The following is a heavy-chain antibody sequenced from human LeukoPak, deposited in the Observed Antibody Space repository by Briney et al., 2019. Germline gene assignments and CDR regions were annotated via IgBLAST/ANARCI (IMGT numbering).Heavy chain of an antibody. CDR2: ISGSGGST. J-gene: IGHJ4*02. CDR3: AKDVGDCGGDCYVFDY. Sequence: SGGSLRLSCAASGFTFSSYAMSWVRQAPGKGLEWVSAISGSGGSTYYADSVKGRFTISRDNSKNTLYLQMNSLRAEDTAVYYCAKDVGDCGGDCYVFDYWGQGTLVTVSS. V-gene: IGHV3-23*01. CDR1: GFTFSSYA. D-gene: IGHD2-21*01.